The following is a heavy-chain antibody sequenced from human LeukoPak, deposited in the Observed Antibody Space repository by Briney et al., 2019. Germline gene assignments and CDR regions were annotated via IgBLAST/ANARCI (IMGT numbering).Heavy chain of an antibody. V-gene: IGHV3-74*01. J-gene: IGHJ6*02. CDR1: GFTFSDYW. D-gene: IGHD3-9*01. CDR2: INADGSAT. CDR3: TRDLMDYDVSTGLHHYYMDV. Sequence: GGSLRLSCAASGFTFSDYWMHWVRQAPGKGLVWVSRINADGSATSYADSVKGRFTSFRDNAKNTLYLQMNSLRAEDTAVYYCTRDLMDYDVSTGLHHYYMDVWGQGTTVTVSS.